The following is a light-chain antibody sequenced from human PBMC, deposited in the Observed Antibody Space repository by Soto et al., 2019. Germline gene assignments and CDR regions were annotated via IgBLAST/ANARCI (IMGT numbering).Light chain of an antibody. V-gene: IGLV1-44*01. CDR3: AAWDDTLRARV. J-gene: IGLJ2*01. CDR1: NSNIGRND. Sequence: QSVLAQPPSASGTPGQGVTISCSGSNSNIGRNDVTWYQQVPGTAPQCLIYSNDQRPSGVPDRISGSRSGTSASLAISGLQSGDEAEYYCAAWDDTLRARVFGGGTKVTVL. CDR2: SND.